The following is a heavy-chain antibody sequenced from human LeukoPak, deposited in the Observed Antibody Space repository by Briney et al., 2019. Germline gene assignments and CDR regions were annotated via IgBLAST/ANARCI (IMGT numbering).Heavy chain of an antibody. Sequence: ASVKVSCKASGDTFSSYAISWVRQAPGQGLEWMGWISAYNGNTNYAQKLQGRVTMTTDTSTSTAYMELRSLRSDDTAVYYCARAMPGYCSGGSCLNWFDPWGQGTLVTVSS. D-gene: IGHD2-15*01. CDR1: GDTFSSYA. V-gene: IGHV1-18*01. J-gene: IGHJ5*02. CDR3: ARAMPGYCSGGSCLNWFDP. CDR2: ISAYNGNT.